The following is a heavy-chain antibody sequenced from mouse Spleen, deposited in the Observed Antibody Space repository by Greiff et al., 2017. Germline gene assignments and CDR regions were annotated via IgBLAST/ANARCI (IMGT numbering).Heavy chain of an antibody. CDR3: ARITGEVRRRDWYFDV. J-gene: IGHJ1*01. CDR2: INPSNGGT. D-gene: IGHD2-14*01. Sequence: QVQLQQPGTELVKPGASVKLSCKASGYTFTSYWMHWVKQRPGQGLEWIGNINPSNGGTNYNEKFKSKATLTVDKSSSTAYMQLSSLTSEDSAVYYCARITGEVRRRDWYFDVWGAGTTVTVSS. CDR1: GYTFTSYW. V-gene: IGHV1-53*01.